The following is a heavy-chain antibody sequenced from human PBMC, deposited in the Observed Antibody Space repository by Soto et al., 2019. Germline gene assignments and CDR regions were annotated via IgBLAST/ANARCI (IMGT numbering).Heavy chain of an antibody. CDR1: GFTFNTYS. V-gene: IGHV3-48*01. D-gene: IGHD5-12*01. J-gene: IGHJ2*01. CDR2: ISSSSSSI. CDR3: ARVMSISWYFDL. Sequence: GGSLRLSCAASGFTFNTYSMNWVRQAPGKGLEWLSYISSSSSSIYYADSVKGRFTISRDNAKNSLYLQKNSLRAEDTAKYYCARVMSISWYFDLWGRGTLVTVSS.